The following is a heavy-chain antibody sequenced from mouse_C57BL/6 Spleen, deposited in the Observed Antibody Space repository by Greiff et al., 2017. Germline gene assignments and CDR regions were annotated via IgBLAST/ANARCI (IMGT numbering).Heavy chain of an antibody. J-gene: IGHJ4*01. CDR2: ISSGGDYI. CDR3: TREPDYGSGYYAMDY. Sequence: EVQRVESGEGLVKPGGSLKLSCAASGFTFSSYAMSWVRQTPEKRLEWVAYISSGGDYIYYADTVKGRFTISRDNARNTLYLQMSSLKSEDTAMYYCTREPDYGSGYYAMDYWGQGTSVTVSS. D-gene: IGHD1-1*01. CDR1: GFTFSSYA. V-gene: IGHV5-9-1*02.